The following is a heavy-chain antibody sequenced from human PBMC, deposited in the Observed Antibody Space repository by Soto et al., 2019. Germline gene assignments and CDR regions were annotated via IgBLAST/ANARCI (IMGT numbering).Heavy chain of an antibody. V-gene: IGHV5-51*01. CDR2: IYPGDSDT. CDR1: GFTFTRHW. J-gene: IGHJ4*02. Sequence: GESLKISCKGSGFTFTRHWIGWGRQMPGKGLEWMGIIYPGDSDTRYNPSFEGQVTISADTSISTAYLQWSSLKASDTAIYYCARHLSSSTAYAPYWGQGTRVTVSS. CDR3: ARHLSSSTAYAPY. D-gene: IGHD6-13*01.